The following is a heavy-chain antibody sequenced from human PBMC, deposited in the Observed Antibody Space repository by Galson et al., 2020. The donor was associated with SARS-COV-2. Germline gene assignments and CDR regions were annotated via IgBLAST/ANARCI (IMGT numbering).Heavy chain of an antibody. CDR1: GFTFGDYA. D-gene: IGHD2-15*01. J-gene: IGHJ5*02. Sequence: GGSLRLSCTASGFTFGDYAMSWFRQAPGKGLEWVGFIRSKAYGGTTEYAASVKGRFTISRDDSKSIAYLQMNSLKTEDTAVYYCTRSYLTTRYCSGGSCFFDPWGQGTLVTVSS. CDR2: IRSKAYGGTT. V-gene: IGHV3-49*03. CDR3: TRSYLTTRYCSGGSCFFDP.